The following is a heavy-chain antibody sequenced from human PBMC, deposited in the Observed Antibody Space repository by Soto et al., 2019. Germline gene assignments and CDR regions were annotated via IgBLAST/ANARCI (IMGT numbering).Heavy chain of an antibody. V-gene: IGHV1-3*01. CDR3: AAAGGYSGYDYGRAPRFRSGPFDY. D-gene: IGHD5-12*01. Sequence: ASVKVSCKASGYTFTSYAMHWVRQAPGQRLEWMGWINAGNGNTKYSQKFQGRVTITRDTSASTAYMELSSLRSEDTAVYYCAAAGGYSGYDYGRAPRFRSGPFDYWGQGTLVTVSS. CDR1: GYTFTSYA. J-gene: IGHJ4*02. CDR2: INAGNGNT.